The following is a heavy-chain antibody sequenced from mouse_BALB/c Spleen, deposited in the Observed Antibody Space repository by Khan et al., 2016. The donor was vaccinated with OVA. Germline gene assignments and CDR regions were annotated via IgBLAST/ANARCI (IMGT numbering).Heavy chain of an antibody. J-gene: IGHJ4*01. D-gene: IGHD2-14*01. V-gene: IGHV3-2*02. Sequence: EVQLVESGPGLVKPSQSLSLTCTVTGYSITSDYAWNWIRQFPGNKLEWMGYISSTGSTSYNPSLKSRISITRDTSKNQFFLQLTSVTTEDTATYYGARCLYYRYAYALDFWGRGTSVTVSS. CDR3: ARCLYYRYAYALDF. CDR2: ISSTGST. CDR1: GYSITSDYA.